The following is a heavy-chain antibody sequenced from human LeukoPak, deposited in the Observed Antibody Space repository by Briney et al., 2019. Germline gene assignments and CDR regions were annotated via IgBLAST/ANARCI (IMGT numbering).Heavy chain of an antibody. D-gene: IGHD3-10*01. CDR1: GFTLDSYG. CDR3: STGSGHAFDI. J-gene: IGHJ3*02. CDR2: IWYDGGNK. V-gene: IGHV3-33*01. Sequence: GGSLRLSCAASGFTLDSYGMHWVRQAPGKGLEWVAVIWYDGGNKYYADSVKGRFTISRDNSKNTLFLQMNSLRAEDTAVYYCSTGSGHAFDIWGRGTMVTVSS.